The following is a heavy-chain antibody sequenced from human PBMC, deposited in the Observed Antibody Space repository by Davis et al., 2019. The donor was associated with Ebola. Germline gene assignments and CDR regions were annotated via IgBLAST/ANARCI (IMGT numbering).Heavy chain of an antibody. J-gene: IGHJ6*02. CDR1: GFTFSSYS. CDR2: INSDGSST. Sequence: GESLKISCAASGFTFSSYSMNWVRQAPGKGLVWVSRINSDGSSTSYADSVKGRFTISRDNAKNTLYLQMNSLRAEDTAVYYCARAGEKRNGMDVWGQGTTVTVSS. V-gene: IGHV3-74*01. D-gene: IGHD3-16*01. CDR3: ARAGEKRNGMDV.